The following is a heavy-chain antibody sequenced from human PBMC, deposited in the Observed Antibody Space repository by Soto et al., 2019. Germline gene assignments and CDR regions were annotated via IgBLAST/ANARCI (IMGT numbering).Heavy chain of an antibody. CDR1: GFTFSTHS. V-gene: IGHV3-21*01. CDR3: VRDAVAVTGSMGY. Sequence: EVQLVESGGGLVKPGGSLRLSCADSGFTFSTHSMNCVRQAPGKGLEWVSSISSTSDYIYYADSVKGRFTISRENAKNSLFLQMDSLRAEDTAVYYCVRDAVAVTGSMGYWGQGTLVTVSS. D-gene: IGHD7-27*01. J-gene: IGHJ4*02. CDR2: ISSTSDYI.